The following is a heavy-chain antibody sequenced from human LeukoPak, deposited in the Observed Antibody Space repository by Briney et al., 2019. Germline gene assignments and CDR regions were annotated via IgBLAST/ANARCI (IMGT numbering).Heavy chain of an antibody. CDR3: ARTSIAVAGPYYFDY. V-gene: IGHV2-70*01. J-gene: IGHJ4*02. CDR2: IDWDDDK. CDR1: GFSLSTSGMC. D-gene: IGHD6-19*01. Sequence: SGPALVKPPQTLTLTCTFSGFSLSTSGMCVSWIRQPPGKALEWLALIDWDDDKYYSTSLKTRLTISKDTSKNQVVLTMTNMDPVDTATYYCARTSIAVAGPYYFDYWGQGTLVTVSS.